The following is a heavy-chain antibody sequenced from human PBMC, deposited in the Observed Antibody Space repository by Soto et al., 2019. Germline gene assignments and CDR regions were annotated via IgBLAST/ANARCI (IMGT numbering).Heavy chain of an antibody. Sequence: EVQLVESGGGLVQPGGSLRLSCAASGFTFSNYDMHWVRQVTGKGLEWVSGITTAGDTYYPGSVKGRFTISRETAKNSLYLQMNSLSAGDAAVYYCARELHGGSYGMDVWGQGTTVTVSS. CDR2: ITTAGDT. CDR1: GFTFSNYD. CDR3: ARELHGGSYGMDV. J-gene: IGHJ6*02. V-gene: IGHV3-13*01.